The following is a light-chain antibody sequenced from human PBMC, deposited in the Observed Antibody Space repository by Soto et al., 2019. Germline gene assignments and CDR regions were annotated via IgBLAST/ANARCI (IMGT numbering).Light chain of an antibody. V-gene: IGLV2-8*01. CDR2: EVS. CDR3: SSYAGSNNFCV. CDR1: SSDVGGYNY. Sequence: QSVLTQPPSASGSPGQSVAISCTGTSSDVGGYNYVSWYQQHPGKAPKLMIYEVSKRPPGVPDRFSGSKSGNTASLTVSGLQAEDEADYYCSSYAGSNNFCVFGTGPKVTVL. J-gene: IGLJ1*01.